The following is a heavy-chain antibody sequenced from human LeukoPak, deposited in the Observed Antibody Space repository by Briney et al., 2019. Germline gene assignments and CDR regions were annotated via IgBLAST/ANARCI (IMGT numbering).Heavy chain of an antibody. CDR1: GFTFSNYD. CDR2: ISSSGSTI. Sequence: PGGSLRLSCAASGFTFSNYDMNWVRQAPGKGLEWVSYISSSGSTIYYADSVKGRFTISRDNTKNSLHLQMNSLRAEDTAVYYCARDRGSGSYYDYWGQGTLVTVSS. J-gene: IGHJ4*02. CDR3: ARDRGSGSYYDY. D-gene: IGHD3-10*01. V-gene: IGHV3-48*03.